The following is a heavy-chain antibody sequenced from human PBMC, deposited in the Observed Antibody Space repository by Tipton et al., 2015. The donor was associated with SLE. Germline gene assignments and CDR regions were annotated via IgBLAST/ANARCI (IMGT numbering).Heavy chain of an antibody. CDR1: GGSISSYS. Sequence: TLSLTCTVSGGSISSYSWGWIRQPPGKGLEWIGSINYSGTTSYNPSLKSRVTISVDTSKNQFSLKLSSVTAADTAVYYCARDGAARWDFYYWGQGTLVTVSS. V-gene: IGHV4-39*07. D-gene: IGHD6-6*01. CDR3: ARDGAARWDFYY. CDR2: INYSGTT. J-gene: IGHJ4*02.